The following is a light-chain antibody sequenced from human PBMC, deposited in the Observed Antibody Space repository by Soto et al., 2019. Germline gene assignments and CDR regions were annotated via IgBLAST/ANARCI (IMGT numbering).Light chain of an antibody. J-gene: IGLJ1*01. CDR2: DVS. CDR1: SSDVGGYNY. Sequence: QSALTQPASVSGSPGQSITISCTGTSSDVGGYNYVSWYQQHPGKAPKLMIYDVSNRPSGVSNRFSGSKSGNTASLTISALQAEDEADYYCSSYTSSSTTCVFGTGTKVTVL. V-gene: IGLV2-14*01. CDR3: SSYTSSSTTCV.